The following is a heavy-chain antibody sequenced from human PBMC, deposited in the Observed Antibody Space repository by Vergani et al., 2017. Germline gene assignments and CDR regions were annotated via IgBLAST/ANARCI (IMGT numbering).Heavy chain of an antibody. Sequence: QVQLVQSGAEVKKPGASVKVSCKASGYTFTGYYMHWVRQAPGQGLEWMGWINPNSGGTNYAQKFQGRVTMTRDTAISTAYMELSRLRSDDTAVYYCAREWGIDITMFRGANPHPFDYWGQGTLVSVSS. CDR2: INPNSGGT. J-gene: IGHJ4*02. CDR1: GYTFTGYY. D-gene: IGHD3-10*01. CDR3: AREWGIDITMFRGANPHPFDY. V-gene: IGHV1-2*02.